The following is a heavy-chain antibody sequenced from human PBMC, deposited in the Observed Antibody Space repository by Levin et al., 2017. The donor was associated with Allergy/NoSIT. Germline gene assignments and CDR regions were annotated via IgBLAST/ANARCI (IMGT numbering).Heavy chain of an antibody. V-gene: IGHV3-23*01. CDR3: AKGIRTSNVRYFAS. Sequence: GGSLRLSCAASGFTFSSYAMTWVRQAPGKGLDWVSAISGSGGSAHYADSVEGRFTISRDNSRNTLYLQMNSLRADDTAIYFCAKGIRTSNVRYFASWGQGTLVTVSS. D-gene: IGHD3-9*01. J-gene: IGHJ4*02. CDR2: ISGSGGSA. CDR1: GFTFSSYA.